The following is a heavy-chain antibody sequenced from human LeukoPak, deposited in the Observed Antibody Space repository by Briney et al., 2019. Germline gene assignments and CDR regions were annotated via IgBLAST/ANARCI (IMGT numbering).Heavy chain of an antibody. D-gene: IGHD2-21*02. CDR2: INYGGTT. CDR3: ARLSMTSQDS. J-gene: IGHJ4*02. Sequence: PSETLSLTCTVSGDSISSSDYYWSWIRQPPGKELEWIASINYGGTTYYNPSLKDRVTISLDTSKNQFSLKLTSVTAADTAVYYCARLSMTSQDSWGQGTLVTVSS. V-gene: IGHV4-39*01. CDR1: GDSISSSDYY.